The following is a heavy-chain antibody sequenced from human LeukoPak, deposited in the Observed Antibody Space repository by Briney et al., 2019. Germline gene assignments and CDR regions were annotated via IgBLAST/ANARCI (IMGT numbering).Heavy chain of an antibody. CDR3: ARQFGYSYGHFDY. CDR1: GGSITTNNYY. D-gene: IGHD5-18*01. Sequence: SETLSLTCSVSGGSITTNNYYWGWIRQPPGKGLERIGSIYYSGSTYYNPSLKSRVTISVDTSEHQFSLKLSSVTAADTAIYYCARQFGYSYGHFDYWGQGTLVTVSS. J-gene: IGHJ4*02. CDR2: IYYSGST. V-gene: IGHV4-39*01.